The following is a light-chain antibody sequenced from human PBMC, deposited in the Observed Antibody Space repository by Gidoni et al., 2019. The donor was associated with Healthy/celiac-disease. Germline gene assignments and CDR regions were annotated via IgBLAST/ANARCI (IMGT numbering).Light chain of an antibody. J-gene: IGKJ1*01. CDR1: QSVLYSSNNKNY. V-gene: IGKV4-1*01. CDR3: KQYYSTPGWT. CDR2: WAS. Sequence: DILITQSPDSLSFSLVERATINCTSSQSVLYSSNNKNYLAWYQQKPGKPPKLLIYWASTRESGVPERLSGSGYGKDFNLTISSLQAEDGAVYYCKQYYSTPGWTFGQGTKVEIK.